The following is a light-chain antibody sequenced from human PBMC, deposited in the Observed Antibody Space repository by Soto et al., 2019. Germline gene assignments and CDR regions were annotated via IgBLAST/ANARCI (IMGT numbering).Light chain of an antibody. CDR1: QSISRRY. Sequence: EIVLTQSPATLSLSPGERATLSCRASQSISRRYLAWYQQKPGQAPRLLMYGVSSRATGTPDRFSGSGSGTEFTLTISSLQTEDFGVYYCQQYDNRSPLTFGGGTKVDIK. CDR3: QQYDNRSPLT. CDR2: GVS. V-gene: IGKV3-20*01. J-gene: IGKJ4*01.